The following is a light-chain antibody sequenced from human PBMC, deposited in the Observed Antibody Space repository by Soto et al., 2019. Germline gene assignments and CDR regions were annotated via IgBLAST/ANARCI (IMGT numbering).Light chain of an antibody. V-gene: IGKV3-15*01. CDR1: QSVSSD. CDR3: YQYNNWPPYT. Sequence: EIVMTQSPDTLSVSPGERVTLSCRASQSVSSDLAWYQQKPGQAPRLLIYGASTRATDIAARFSGSGSGTEFTLTVSSRQSDEFVVYYCYQYNNWPPYTFGQGTKVEIK. CDR2: GAS. J-gene: IGKJ2*01.